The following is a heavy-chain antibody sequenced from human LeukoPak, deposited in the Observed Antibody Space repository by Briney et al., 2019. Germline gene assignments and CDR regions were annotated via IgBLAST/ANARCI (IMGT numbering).Heavy chain of an antibody. V-gene: IGHV3-23*01. D-gene: IGHD3-3*01. J-gene: IGHJ4*02. Sequence: GGSLRLSCAASGFTFSSYAMSWVRQAPGKGLEWVSAISCSGGSTYYADSVKGRFTISRDNSKNTLYLQMNSLRAEDTAVYYCAKGNGCITIFGVVPKPHYFDYWGQGTLVTVSS. CDR2: ISCSGGST. CDR3: AKGNGCITIFGVVPKPHYFDY. CDR1: GFTFSSYA.